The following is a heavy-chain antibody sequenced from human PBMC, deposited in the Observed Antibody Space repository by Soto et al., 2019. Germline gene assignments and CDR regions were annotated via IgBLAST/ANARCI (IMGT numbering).Heavy chain of an antibody. Sequence: ASVKVSCKASGYTFTGYYMHWVRQAPGQGLEWMGWINPNSGGTNYAQKFQGRVTMTRDTSISTAYMELRSLRSDDTAVYYCATAGNYDSSGRDFWGQGTLVTVSS. CDR1: GYTFTGYY. J-gene: IGHJ4*02. D-gene: IGHD3-22*01. V-gene: IGHV1-2*02. CDR3: ATAGNYDSSGRDF. CDR2: INPNSGGT.